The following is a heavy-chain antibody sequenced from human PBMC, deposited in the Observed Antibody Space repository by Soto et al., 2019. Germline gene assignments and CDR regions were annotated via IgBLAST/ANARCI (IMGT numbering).Heavy chain of an antibody. CDR1: GFTFSSCA. J-gene: IGHJ4*02. CDR3: AKGHPGGSCYSGLDC. CDR2: ISGSGDTT. V-gene: IGHV3-23*01. Sequence: GGSLRLSCAASGFTFSSCAMTWVRQAPGKGLEWVLCISGSGDTTYYADSVKGRFTISRDTSKNTVYLQMNSLRADDTAVYYCAKGHPGGSCYSGLDCWGQGTLVTVSS. D-gene: IGHD2-15*01.